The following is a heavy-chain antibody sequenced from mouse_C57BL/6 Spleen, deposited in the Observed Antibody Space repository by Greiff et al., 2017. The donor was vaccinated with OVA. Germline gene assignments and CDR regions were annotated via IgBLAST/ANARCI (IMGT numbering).Heavy chain of an antibody. CDR1: GFTFSSYA. CDR2: ISSGGDYI. Sequence: VESGEGLVKPGGSLKLSCAASGFTFSSYAMSWVRQTPEKRLEWVAYISSGGDYIYYADTVKGRFTISRDNARNTLYLQMSSLKSEDTAMYYCTRGGPYEDYFDYWGQGTTLTVSS. V-gene: IGHV5-9-1*02. CDR3: TRGGPYEDYFDY. D-gene: IGHD1-1*01. J-gene: IGHJ2*01.